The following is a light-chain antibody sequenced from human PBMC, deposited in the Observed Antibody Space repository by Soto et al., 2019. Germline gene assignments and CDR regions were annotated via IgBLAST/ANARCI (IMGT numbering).Light chain of an antibody. Sequence: QSALTQPPSASGTPGQRVTISCSGSSSNIGSNTVNWYQQLPGTAPKLLIYSNNQRPSGVPDRFSGPKSGTSASLAISGLQSEDEADYYCAAWDDSLNGVVFGGGTKVTVL. CDR3: AAWDDSLNGVV. J-gene: IGLJ2*01. CDR1: SSNIGSNT. V-gene: IGLV1-44*01. CDR2: SNN.